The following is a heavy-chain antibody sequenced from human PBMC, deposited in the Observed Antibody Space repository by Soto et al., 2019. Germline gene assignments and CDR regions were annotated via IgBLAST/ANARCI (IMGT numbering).Heavy chain of an antibody. J-gene: IGHJ3*02. V-gene: IGHV6-1*01. CDR3: ARDHAYDSTRVFAFDI. D-gene: IGHD3-22*01. Sequence: PSQTLSLTCAISGDSVSSNSAAWNWIRQSPTRGLEWLGRTYYRSKWYNDYAVSVKSRITINQDTSKNQFSLQLNSVTPEDTAVYYCARDHAYDSTRVFAFDIWGKGTMVTVSS. CDR1: GDSVSSNSAA. CDR2: TYYRSKWYN.